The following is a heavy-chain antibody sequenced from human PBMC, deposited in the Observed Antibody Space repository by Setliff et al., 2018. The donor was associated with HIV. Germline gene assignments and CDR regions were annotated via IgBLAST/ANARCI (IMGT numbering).Heavy chain of an antibody. V-gene: IGHV1-69*05. Sequence: AASVKVSCKASGGTFSSYAISWVRQAPGQGLEWMGGIIPIFGTANYAQKFQGRVTITTDESTSTAYMELSSLRSEDTAVYYCAREGRGGNSYLYYYYGMDVWGQGTTVTVSS. CDR3: AREGRGGNSYLYYYYGMDV. CDR2: IIPIFGTA. J-gene: IGHJ6*02. CDR1: GGTFSSYA. D-gene: IGHD2-15*01.